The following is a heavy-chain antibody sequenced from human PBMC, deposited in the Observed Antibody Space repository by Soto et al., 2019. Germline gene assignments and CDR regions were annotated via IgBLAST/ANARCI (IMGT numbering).Heavy chain of an antibody. D-gene: IGHD1-26*01. CDR1: GFTFSSYG. CDR2: ISYDGSNT. Sequence: ESGGGVVQPGRSLRLSCAASGFTFSSYGMHWVRQAPGKGLEWVAVISYDGSNTYYADSVKGRFTISRDNSKNALYLQMNSLRAEDTAVYHCAKDRKYSGTWHFDDWGQGTLVTVSS. J-gene: IGHJ4*02. CDR3: AKDRKYSGTWHFDD. V-gene: IGHV3-30*18.